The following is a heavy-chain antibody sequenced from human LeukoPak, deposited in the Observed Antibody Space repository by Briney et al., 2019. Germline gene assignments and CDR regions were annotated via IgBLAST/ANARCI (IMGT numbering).Heavy chain of an antibody. J-gene: IGHJ3*02. CDR3: ARGRLGWTPYCSSTSCYLGHAFDI. CDR2: IKSKTDGGTT. Sequence: PGGSLRLSCAASGFTFSSYSMNWVRQAPGKGLEWVGRIKSKTDGGTTDYAAPVKGRFTISRDNAKNSLYLQMNSLRAEDTAVYYCARGRLGWTPYCSSTSCYLGHAFDIWGQGTMVTVSS. D-gene: IGHD2-2*01. CDR1: GFTFSSYS. V-gene: IGHV3-15*01.